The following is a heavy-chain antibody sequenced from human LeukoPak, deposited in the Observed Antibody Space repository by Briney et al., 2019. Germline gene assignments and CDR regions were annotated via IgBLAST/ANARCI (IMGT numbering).Heavy chain of an antibody. D-gene: IGHD1-26*01. CDR1: GGAFSSYA. J-gene: IGHJ4*02. V-gene: IGHV1-69*04. CDR3: ARILGGESYYRLDY. Sequence: SVKVSCKASGGAFSSYAISWVRQAPGQGLEWMGRIIPILGIANYAQKFQGRVTITADKSTSTAYMELSSLRSEDTAVYYCARILGGESYYRLDYWGQGTLVTVSS. CDR2: IIPILGIA.